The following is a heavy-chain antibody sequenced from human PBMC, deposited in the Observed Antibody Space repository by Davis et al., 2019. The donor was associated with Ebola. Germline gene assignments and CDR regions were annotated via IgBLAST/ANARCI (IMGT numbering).Heavy chain of an antibody. Sequence: AASVKVSCKTSGYTFSGYAISWVRQAPGQGLEWIGRINVYNGHTNYAQNFQGRFTVSTDTSTSIAYMELRSLRSDDTALYYCARDATTVTTIWFDPWGQGTLVTVSS. J-gene: IGHJ5*02. CDR2: INVYNGHT. CDR1: GYTFSGYA. CDR3: ARDATTVTTIWFDP. D-gene: IGHD4-17*01. V-gene: IGHV1-18*01.